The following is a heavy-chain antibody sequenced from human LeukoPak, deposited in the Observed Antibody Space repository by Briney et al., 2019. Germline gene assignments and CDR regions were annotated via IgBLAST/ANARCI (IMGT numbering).Heavy chain of an antibody. CDR3: ARRNSCSGGNCYPPDY. V-gene: IGHV1-18*01. D-gene: IGHD2-15*01. CDR2: ISAYNGNT. Sequence: ASVKVSCKASGYIVTSFGISWVRQAPGQGLEWMGWISAYNGNTNYAQKLQGRVTMTTDTSTSTAYMQLTSLTSDDTAVYYCARRNSCSGGNCYPPDYWGQGTLVTVSS. J-gene: IGHJ4*02. CDR1: GYIVTSFG.